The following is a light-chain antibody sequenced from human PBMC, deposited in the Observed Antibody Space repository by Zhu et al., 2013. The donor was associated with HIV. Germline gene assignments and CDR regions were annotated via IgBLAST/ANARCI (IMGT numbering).Light chain of an antibody. CDR3: AAWDDSLSGRV. CDR1: SSNIGSNY. J-gene: IGLJ3*02. CDR2: RNN. Sequence: QSVLTQPPSASGTPGQRVTISCSGSSSNIGSNYVYWYQQLPGTAPNLLIYRNNQRPSGVPDRFSGSKSGTSASLAISGLRSEDEADYYCAAWDDSLSGRVFGGGTKLTVV. V-gene: IGLV1-47*01.